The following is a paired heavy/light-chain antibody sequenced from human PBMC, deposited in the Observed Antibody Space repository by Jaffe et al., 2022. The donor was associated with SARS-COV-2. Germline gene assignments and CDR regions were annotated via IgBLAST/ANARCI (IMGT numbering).Light chain of an antibody. CDR3: MQSSQLPLT. CDR2: EVS. J-gene: IGKJ4*01. V-gene: IGKV2D-29*01. Sequence: DIVMTQTPLSLSVSPGQPASISCKSSQSLLHRNGKTYLYWYLQKAGQPPHLLIYEVSNRFSGVPDRFSGIGSGTDFTLKISRVEAEDVGVYYCMQSSQLPLTFGGGTKVEIK. CDR1: QSLLHRNGKTY.
Heavy chain of an antibody. CDR1: GFTVSSNH. CDR3: ARSYNSHTSGCFDC. Sequence: EVQLVESGGGLVQPGGSLRLSCAASGFTVSSNHMTWVRQAPGKGLEWVSVIYSDGSTSYADSVKGRFTISRDNSKNTLYLQMNSLRAEDTAVYYCARSYNSHTSGCFDCWGLGIPVTVSS. CDR2: IYSDGST. J-gene: IGHJ4*02. V-gene: IGHV3-66*02. D-gene: IGHD6-19*01.